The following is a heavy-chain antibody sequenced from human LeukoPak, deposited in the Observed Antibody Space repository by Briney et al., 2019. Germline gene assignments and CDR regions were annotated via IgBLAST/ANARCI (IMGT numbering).Heavy chain of an antibody. V-gene: IGHV4-31*03. J-gene: IGHJ6*03. CDR1: GGSISSGGYY. CDR3: ARDIYKSTYYDFWSGGSVYMDV. Sequence: SETLSLTCTVSGGSISSGGYYWSWIHQHPGKGLEWIGYIYYSGSTYYNPSLKSRVTISVDTSKNQFSLKLSSVTAADTAVYYCARDIYKSTYYDFWSGGSVYMDVWGKGTTVTVSS. D-gene: IGHD3-3*01. CDR2: IYYSGST.